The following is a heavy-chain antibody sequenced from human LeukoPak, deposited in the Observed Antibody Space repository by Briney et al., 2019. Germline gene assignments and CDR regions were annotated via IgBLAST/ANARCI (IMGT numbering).Heavy chain of an antibody. J-gene: IGHJ6*03. CDR2: ITSSSTYT. Sequence: GGSLRLSCAASGFSFSSYNMNWVRQTPGKGLEWVSSITSSSTYTFYADSVKGRFTISRDNARNSLYLQMNSLRAEDTAVYYCARERGEIVIVPAATSRFLYYYYMDVWGKGTTVTISS. CDR3: ARERGEIVIVPAATSRFLYYYYMDV. D-gene: IGHD2-2*01. CDR1: GFSFSSYN. V-gene: IGHV3-21*01.